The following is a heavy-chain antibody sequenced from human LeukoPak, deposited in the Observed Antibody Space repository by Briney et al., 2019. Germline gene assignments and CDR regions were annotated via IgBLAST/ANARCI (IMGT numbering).Heavy chain of an antibody. CDR3: ARLNSRYYGDPPGGFDY. V-gene: IGHV4-59*08. J-gene: IGHJ4*02. CDR2: IYYSGST. CDR1: GGSISSYY. Sequence: SETLSLTCTVSGGSISSYYWSWIRQPPGKGLEWIGYIYYSGSTNFNPSLKSRVTISVDTSKNQFSLKLSSVTAADTAVYYCARLNSRYYGDPPGGFDYWGQGNLVTVSS. D-gene: IGHD4-17*01.